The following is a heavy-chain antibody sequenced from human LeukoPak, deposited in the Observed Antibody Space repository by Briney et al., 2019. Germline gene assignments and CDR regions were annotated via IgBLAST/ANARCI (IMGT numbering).Heavy chain of an antibody. CDR1: GFTLSSHS. D-gene: IGHD3-10*01. Sequence: GGSLRLSCAASGFTLSSHSMTWVRQAPGKGPEWVSAISGRGATDYADSVKGRFTISRDTSNNTLFLQLNNLRDEDTAVYYCAKGLTLGYYGSVSEYYFVYWGQGTLVTVSS. V-gene: IGHV3-23*01. CDR2: ISGRGAT. J-gene: IGHJ4*02. CDR3: AKGLTLGYYGSVSEYYFVY.